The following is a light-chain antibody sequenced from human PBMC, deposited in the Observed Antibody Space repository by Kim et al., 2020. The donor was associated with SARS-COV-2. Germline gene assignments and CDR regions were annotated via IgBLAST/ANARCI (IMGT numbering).Light chain of an antibody. J-gene: IGLJ3*02. CDR1: SLRKYY. CDR3: NSRDSSGNHWV. Sequence: ALGQTGRITCQGDSLRKYYASWYQQKPGQPPLLVIYGKNNRPSGIPDRFSGSSSGNTASLTITGAQAEDEADYYCNSRDSSGNHWVFGGGTQLTVL. V-gene: IGLV3-19*01. CDR2: GKN.